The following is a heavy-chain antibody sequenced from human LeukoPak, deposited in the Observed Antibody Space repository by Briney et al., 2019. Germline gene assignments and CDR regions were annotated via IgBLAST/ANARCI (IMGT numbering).Heavy chain of an antibody. CDR2: IYPGDSDT. Sequence: GESLKISCKGSGYSFTTYWIGWVRQMPGKGLEWMGIIYPGDSDTRYSPSFQGQVTISADKSISTAYLQWSSLKASDTAMYYCATTTITMVRGVMRTGWFDPWGQGTLVTVSS. CDR1: GYSFTTYW. J-gene: IGHJ5*02. V-gene: IGHV5-51*01. CDR3: ATTTITMVRGVMRTGWFDP. D-gene: IGHD3-10*01.